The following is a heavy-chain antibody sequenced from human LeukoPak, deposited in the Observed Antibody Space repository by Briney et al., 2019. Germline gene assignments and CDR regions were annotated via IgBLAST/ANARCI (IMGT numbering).Heavy chain of an antibody. CDR1: GYTFTSYA. J-gene: IGHJ5*02. CDR2: INAGNGNT. Sequence: ASVKVSCKASGYTFTSYAMHWVRQAPGQRLEWMGWINAGNGNTKYSQKVQGRVTITRDTSASTAYMELSSLRSEDTAVYYCARESVAVARENWFDPWGQGTLVTVSS. CDR3: ARESVAVARENWFDP. D-gene: IGHD6-19*01. V-gene: IGHV1-3*01.